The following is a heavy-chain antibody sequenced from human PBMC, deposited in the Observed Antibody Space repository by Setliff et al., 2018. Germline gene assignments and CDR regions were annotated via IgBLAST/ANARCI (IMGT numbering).Heavy chain of an antibody. V-gene: IGHV3-7*01. CDR2: INQGGSDQ. CDR1: GFTFSSLW. CDR3: ARDVFDFRTGQAGP. Sequence: GGSLRLSCSASGFTFSSLWMAWVRQAPGKGLEWVANINQGGSDQFYVESVKGRFTISRDNAKNSLFLQMNSLRVEDTAVYYCARDVFDFRTGQAGPWGQGALVTVSS. J-gene: IGHJ5*02. D-gene: IGHD3-3*01.